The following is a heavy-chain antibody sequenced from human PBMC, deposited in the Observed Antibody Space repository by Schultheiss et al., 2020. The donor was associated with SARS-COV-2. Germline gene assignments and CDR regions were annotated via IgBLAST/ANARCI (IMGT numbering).Heavy chain of an antibody. CDR3: ISLAAAGAWY. CDR1: GFTVNSNY. J-gene: IGHJ4*02. CDR2: IYSGGYT. D-gene: IGHD6-13*01. V-gene: IGHV3-66*01. Sequence: GGSLRLSCAASGFTVNSNYINWVRQAPGKGLEWVSIIYSGGYTYYADSVKGRFTISRDNSKNTLYLQMNSLRAEDTAVYYCISLAAAGAWYWGQGTLVTVSS.